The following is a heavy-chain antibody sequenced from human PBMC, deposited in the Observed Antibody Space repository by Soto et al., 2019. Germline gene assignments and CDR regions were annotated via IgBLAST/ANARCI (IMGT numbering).Heavy chain of an antibody. Sequence: GGSLRLSCAASGFTFSSYWMSWVRQAPGKGLEWVANIKQDGSEKYYVDSVKGRFTISRDNAKNSLYLQMNSLRAEDTAVYYCARDGRDCSGGSFECSPNWFDPWGQGTLVTVSS. CDR1: GFTFSSYW. CDR2: IKQDGSEK. V-gene: IGHV3-7*01. CDR3: ARDGRDCSGGSFECSPNWFDP. J-gene: IGHJ5*02. D-gene: IGHD2-15*01.